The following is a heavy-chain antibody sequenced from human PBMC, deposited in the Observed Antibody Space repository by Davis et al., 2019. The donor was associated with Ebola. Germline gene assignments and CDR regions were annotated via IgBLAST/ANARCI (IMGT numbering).Heavy chain of an antibody. V-gene: IGHV4-61*01. CDR2: IYYSGIT. CDR3: ARESSEYFHH. J-gene: IGHJ1*01. Sequence: SETLSLTCAVSGYSISSGYYWGWIRQPPGKGLEWIGYIYYSGITNYNPSLKSRVTISVDTSKNQFSLKLSSVTAADTAVYYCARESSEYFHHWGQGTLVTVSS. CDR1: GYSISSGYY.